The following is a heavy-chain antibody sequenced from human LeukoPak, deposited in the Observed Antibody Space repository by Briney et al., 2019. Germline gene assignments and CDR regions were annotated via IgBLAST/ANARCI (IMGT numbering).Heavy chain of an antibody. CDR2: IYYSGST. D-gene: IGHD5-24*01. CDR3: AREGEMAFFDY. V-gene: IGHV4-30-4*01. J-gene: IGHJ4*02. CDR1: GGSSSSGDYY. Sequence: SQTLSLTCTVSGGSSSSGDYYWSWIRQHPGKDLEWIGYIYYSGSTYYNPSLKSRVTISVDTSKNQFSLKLSSVTAADTAVYYCAREGEMAFFDYWGQGTLVTVSS.